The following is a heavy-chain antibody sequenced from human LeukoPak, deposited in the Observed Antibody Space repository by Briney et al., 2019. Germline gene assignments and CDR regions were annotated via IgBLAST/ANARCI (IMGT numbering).Heavy chain of an antibody. CDR1: GGSFSGYY. J-gene: IGHJ4*02. V-gene: IGHV4-34*01. CDR2: IYHSGST. Sequence: SETLSLTCAVYGGSFSGYYWSWIRQPPGKGLEWIGSIYHSGSTYYNPSLKSRVTISVDTSKNQFSLKLSSVTAADTAVYYCARLPTVGANYWGQGTLVTVSS. D-gene: IGHD1-26*01. CDR3: ARLPTVGANY.